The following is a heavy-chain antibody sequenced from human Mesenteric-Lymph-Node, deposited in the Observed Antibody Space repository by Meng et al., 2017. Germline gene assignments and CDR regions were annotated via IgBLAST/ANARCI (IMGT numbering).Heavy chain of an antibody. V-gene: IGHV4-4*02. Sequence: QVQLKGSGPGLGKPSGTLSLTCAVSGGSMVGTNWWSWVRQPPGKGLEWIGEIYHSGSTNYNPSLKSRVSISVDKSKNQFSLKLSSVTAADTAVYYCARADKVRFDYWGQGTLVTVSS. CDR3: ARADKVRFDY. CDR1: GGSMVGTNW. CDR2: IYHSGST. J-gene: IGHJ4*02.